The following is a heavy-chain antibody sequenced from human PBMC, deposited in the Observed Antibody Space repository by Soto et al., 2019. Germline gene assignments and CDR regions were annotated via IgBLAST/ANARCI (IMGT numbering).Heavy chain of an antibody. Sequence: SETLALTCTVSGGSISTYYWSWIRQPPGKGLEWIGYIYYSGSTNYNPSLKSRVTISEDASKNQFSLKLSSVTAADTAVYYCARGKFPFTFDYWGQGTLVTVSS. CDR2: IYYSGST. CDR1: GGSISTYY. D-gene: IGHD3-10*01. J-gene: IGHJ4*02. V-gene: IGHV4-59*01. CDR3: ARGKFPFTFDY.